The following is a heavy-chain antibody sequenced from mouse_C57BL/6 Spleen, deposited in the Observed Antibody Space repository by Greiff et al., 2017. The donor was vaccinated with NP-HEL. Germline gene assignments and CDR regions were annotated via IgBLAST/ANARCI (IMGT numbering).Heavy chain of an antibody. CDR2: IDPEDGDT. CDR1: GFNIKDYY. J-gene: IGHJ3*01. Sequence: VQLQQSGAELVRPGASVKLSCTASGFNIKDYYMHWVKQRPEQGLEWIGRIDPEDGDTEYAPKFQGKATMTADTSSNTAYLQLSSLTSEGTAVYYCTTYGYDPWFAYWGQGTLVTVSA. V-gene: IGHV14-1*01. CDR3: TTYGYDPWFAY. D-gene: IGHD2-2*01.